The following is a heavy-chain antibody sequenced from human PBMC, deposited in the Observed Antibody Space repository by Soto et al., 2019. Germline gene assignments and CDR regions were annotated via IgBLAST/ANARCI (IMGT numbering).Heavy chain of an antibody. CDR3: ASSHRGSYGDFDY. V-gene: IGHV4-59*01. Sequence: SETLSLTYTVSGGSISSYYWSWIRQPPGKGLEWIGYIYYSGSTNYNPSLKSRVTISVDTSKNQFSLKLSSVTAADTAVYYCASSHRGSYGDFDYWGQGTLVTVSS. D-gene: IGHD1-26*01. CDR2: IYYSGST. CDR1: GGSISSYY. J-gene: IGHJ4*02.